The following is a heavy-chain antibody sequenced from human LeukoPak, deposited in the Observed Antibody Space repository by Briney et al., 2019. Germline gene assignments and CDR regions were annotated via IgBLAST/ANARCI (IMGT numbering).Heavy chain of an antibody. J-gene: IGHJ4*02. V-gene: IGHV3-11*05. CDR3: AKAVTTLIVVPGRY. CDR2: ISSSSSYT. D-gene: IGHD3-22*01. CDR1: GFTFSDYY. Sequence: GGSLRLSCAASGFTFSDYYMSWIRQAPGKGLEWVSYISSSSSYTNYADSVKGRFTISRDNAKKSLYLQMTSLRAEDTAIYYCAKAVTTLIVVPGRYWGQGTLVTVSS.